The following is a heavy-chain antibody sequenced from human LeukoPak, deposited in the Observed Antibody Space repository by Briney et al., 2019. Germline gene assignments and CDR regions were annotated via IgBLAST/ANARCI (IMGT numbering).Heavy chain of an antibody. Sequence: SETLSLTCTVSGGSLSSYYWSWVRQPPGKGLEWIGYIYYSGSTNYNPSLKSRVTISVDTSKNQFSLKLSSVTAADTAVYYCARGYSSYYFDYWGQGTLVTVSS. J-gene: IGHJ4*02. D-gene: IGHD6-19*01. CDR3: ARGYSSYYFDY. CDR1: GGSLSSYY. V-gene: IGHV4-59*01. CDR2: IYYSGST.